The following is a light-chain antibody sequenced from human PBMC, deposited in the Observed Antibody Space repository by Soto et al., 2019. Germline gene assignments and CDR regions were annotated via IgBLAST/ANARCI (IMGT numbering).Light chain of an antibody. CDR1: SSDVGGYNY. CDR2: DVS. J-gene: IGLJ1*01. V-gene: IGLV2-11*01. CDR3: CSYAGSDTLYV. Sequence: QSALTQPRSVSGSPGQSVTISSTGTSSDVGGYNYVSWYQQHPGKAPKLMIYDVSKRPSGVPDLFSGSKSGNTASLTISGRQAEDEADYYCCSYAGSDTLYVFGPGTKLTVL.